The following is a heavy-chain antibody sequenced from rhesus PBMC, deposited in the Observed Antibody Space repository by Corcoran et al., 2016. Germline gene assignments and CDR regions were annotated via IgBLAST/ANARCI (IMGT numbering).Heavy chain of an antibody. CDR1: GGSISSNY. CDR2: ISGSGGST. J-gene: IGHJ4*01. Sequence: QVQLQESGPGLVKPSETLSLTCAVSGGSISSNYWSWIRQPPGKGLEWIGRISGSGGSTASHPSLKSRVTISTDTSKNQFSLELSSVTAADTAVYYCARVVQYLDWLSHQYYFDYWGQGVLVTVSS. CDR3: ARVVQYLDWLSHQYYFDY. V-gene: IGHV4-173*01. D-gene: IGHD3-3*01.